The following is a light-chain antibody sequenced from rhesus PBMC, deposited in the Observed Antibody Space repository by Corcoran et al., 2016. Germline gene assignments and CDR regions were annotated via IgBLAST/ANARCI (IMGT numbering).Light chain of an antibody. CDR3: QQYNSAPWT. CDR1: QGISSW. J-gene: IGKJ1*01. CDR2: KAS. Sequence: DIQMTQSPSSLSASVGDRVTISCRASQGISSWLAWYQQQPGKAPKLLIDKASSLQSGVPSRFIGRGSGTEFTFTISSLQPEDFATYYCQQYNSAPWTFGQGTKVEIK. V-gene: IGKV1-21*01.